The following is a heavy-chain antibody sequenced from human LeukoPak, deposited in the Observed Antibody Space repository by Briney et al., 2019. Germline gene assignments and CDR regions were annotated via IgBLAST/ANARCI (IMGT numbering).Heavy chain of an antibody. CDR1: GGSISSSNW. Sequence: SGPGLVKPSGTLSLTCAVSGGSISSSNWWSWVRQPPGKGLEWIGEIYHSGSTNYNPSLKSRVTISVDKSKNQFSLKLSSVTAADTAVYYCARRIQLWSPPVAWCYFDYWGQGTLVTVSS. CDR3: ARRIQLWSPPVAWCYFDY. J-gene: IGHJ4*02. D-gene: IGHD5-18*01. V-gene: IGHV4-4*02. CDR2: IYHSGST.